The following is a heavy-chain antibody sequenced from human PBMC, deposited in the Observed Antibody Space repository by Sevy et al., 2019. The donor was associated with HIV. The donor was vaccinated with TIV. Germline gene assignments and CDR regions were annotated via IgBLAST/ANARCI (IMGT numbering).Heavy chain of an antibody. Sequence: GGSLRLSCAASGFTFSSYAMSWVRQAPGKGLEWVSAISGSGGSTYYADSVKGRFTISRDNSKNTRYLQMNSLRAEDTAVYYCATPRPSSGWKRGFDYWGQGTLVTVSS. CDR3: ATPRPSSGWKRGFDY. V-gene: IGHV3-23*01. CDR2: ISGSGGST. J-gene: IGHJ4*02. CDR1: GFTFSSYA. D-gene: IGHD6-19*01.